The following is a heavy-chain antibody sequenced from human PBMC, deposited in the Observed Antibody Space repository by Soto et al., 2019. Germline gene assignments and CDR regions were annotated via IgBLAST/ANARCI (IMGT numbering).Heavy chain of an antibody. V-gene: IGHV5-51*01. CDR3: VATTIGSAYFDN. CDR2: IYPGDSDA. J-gene: IGHJ4*02. Sequence: RGESLKISCKASGYRFTTYWIGWVRQMPGKGLEWMGIIYPGDSDARYSPSFQGQVTISVDKSISTAYLHWDSLKASDTAMFYCVATTIGSAYFDNWGQGTMVTVSS. D-gene: IGHD4-17*01. CDR1: GYRFTTYW.